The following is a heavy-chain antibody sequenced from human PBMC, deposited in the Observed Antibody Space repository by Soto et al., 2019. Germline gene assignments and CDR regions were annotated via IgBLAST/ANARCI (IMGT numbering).Heavy chain of an antibody. CDR3: ARELTYDYVWGSYRYNGPRNYYGMDV. Sequence: EVQLVESGGGLIQPGGSLRLSCAASGFTVSSNYMSWVRQAPGKGLEWVSVIYSGGSTYYADSVKGRFTISRDNSKNTLYLQMNSLRAEDTAVYYCARELTYDYVWGSYRYNGPRNYYGMDVWGQGTTVTVSS. V-gene: IGHV3-53*01. CDR2: IYSGGST. CDR1: GFTVSSNY. J-gene: IGHJ6*02. D-gene: IGHD3-16*02.